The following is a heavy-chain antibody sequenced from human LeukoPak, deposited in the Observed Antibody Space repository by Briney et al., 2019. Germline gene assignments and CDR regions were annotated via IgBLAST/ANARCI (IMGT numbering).Heavy chain of an antibody. J-gene: IGHJ5*02. CDR1: GGSISSYY. V-gene: IGHV4-59*12. CDR3: ARSSAGRNWFDP. CDR2: IYYSGST. Sequence: SETLSLTCTVSGGSISSYYWSWIRQPPGKGLEWIGYIYYSGSTNYNPSLKSRVTISVDTSKNQFSRKLSSVTAADTAVYYCARSSAGRNWFDPWGQGTLVTVSS.